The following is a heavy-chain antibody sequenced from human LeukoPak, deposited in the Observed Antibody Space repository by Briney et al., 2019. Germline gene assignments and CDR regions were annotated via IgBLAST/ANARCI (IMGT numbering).Heavy chain of an antibody. J-gene: IGHJ4*02. V-gene: IGHV1-2*02. D-gene: IGHD3-16*01. CDR2: INPNSGGT. CDR3: AVLTFGGVIDFDY. Sequence: GASVKVSCKASGYTFTGYYMHWVRQAPGQGLEWMGWINPNSGGTNYAQKFQGRVTMTEDTSTDTAYMELSSLRSEDTAVYYCAVLTFGGVIDFDYWGQGTLVTVSS. CDR1: GYTFTGYY.